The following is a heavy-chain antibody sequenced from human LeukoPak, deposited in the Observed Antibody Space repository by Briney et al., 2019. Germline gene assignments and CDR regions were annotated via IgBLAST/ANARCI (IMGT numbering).Heavy chain of an antibody. Sequence: PGESLRISCKGSGYRFTSYWISWVRQMPGKGLEWMGRIDPSDSYTNYSPSFQGHVTISADKSISTAYLQWSSLKASDTAMYYCARHSSYGSGTCAFDIWGQGTMVTVSS. D-gene: IGHD3-10*01. CDR3: ARHSSYGSGTCAFDI. CDR1: GYRFTSYW. CDR2: IDPSDSYT. V-gene: IGHV5-10-1*01. J-gene: IGHJ3*02.